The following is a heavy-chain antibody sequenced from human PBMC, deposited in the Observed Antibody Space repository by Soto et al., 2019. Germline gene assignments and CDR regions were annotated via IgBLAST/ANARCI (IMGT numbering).Heavy chain of an antibody. CDR2: IYHSGST. D-gene: IGHD1-26*01. J-gene: IGHJ5*02. CDR1: GYSISSGYY. Sequence: SETLSLTCAVSGYSISSGYYWGWIRQPPGKGLEWIGSIYHSGSTYYNPSLKSRVTISVDTSKNQFSLRLSSVTAADTAVYYCARDKSGSPGWLDPCGQGTMVTVSS. CDR3: ARDKSGSPGWLDP. V-gene: IGHV4-38-2*01.